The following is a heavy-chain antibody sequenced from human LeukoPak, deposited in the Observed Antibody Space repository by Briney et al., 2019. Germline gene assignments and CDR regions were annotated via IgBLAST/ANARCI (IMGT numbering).Heavy chain of an antibody. CDR2: ISGSGGST. J-gene: IGHJ4*02. CDR3: AKSQAYSGSYPLGY. D-gene: IGHD1-26*01. V-gene: IGHV3-23*01. CDR1: GFTFSSYG. Sequence: GGSLRLSCAASGFTFSSYGMSWVRQAPGKGLEWVSTISGSGGSTYYADSVKGRFTISRDNSKNTLYMQMNSLRAEDTAVFYCAKSQAYSGSYPLGYWGQGTLVTVSS.